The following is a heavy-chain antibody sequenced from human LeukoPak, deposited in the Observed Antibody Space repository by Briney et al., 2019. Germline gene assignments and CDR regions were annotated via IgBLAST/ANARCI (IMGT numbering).Heavy chain of an antibody. CDR1: VFPVNDLS. CDR3: ATDSDSSSSDAFDL. D-gene: IGHD2-2*01. V-gene: IGHV1-24*01. Sequence: GASVTVSFLFSVFPVNDLSMHWVRQAAGKGRAGMGGFVAEEGNTIYAEKLQGKVTMTEDTATNTASMDLSSLRSEDTAVYYCATDSDSSSSDAFDLWGHGTMVAVSS. J-gene: IGHJ3*01. CDR2: FVAEEGNT.